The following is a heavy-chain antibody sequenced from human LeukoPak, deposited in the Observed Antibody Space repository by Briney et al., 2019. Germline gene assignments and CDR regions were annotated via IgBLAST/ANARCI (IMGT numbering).Heavy chain of an antibody. J-gene: IGHJ4*02. V-gene: IGHV4-59*01. CDR1: GDSISSYS. Sequence: SETLSLTCTVSGDSISSYSWSWIRQPPGKGLEWIGYISSSGSTNYSPSLKSRVTISVDTSKNQFSLKLSSVTAADTAVYYCARRRDLYSGSYYPFDYWGQGTLVTVSS. CDR2: ISSSGST. CDR3: ARRRDLYSGSYYPFDY. D-gene: IGHD1-26*01.